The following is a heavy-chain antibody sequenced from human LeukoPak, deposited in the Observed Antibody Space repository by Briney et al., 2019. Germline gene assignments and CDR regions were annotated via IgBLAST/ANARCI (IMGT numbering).Heavy chain of an antibody. CDR1: GGSISSYY. CDR2: IYYSGST. D-gene: IGHD4-17*01. CDR3: ARRAPYGASFDY. J-gene: IGHJ4*02. V-gene: IGHV4-59*08. Sequence: PSETLSLTCTVSGGSISSYYWSWIRQPPGKGLEWIGYIYYSGSTNYNPSLKSRVTISVDTSKNQFSLKLSSVTAADTAVYYCARRAPYGASFDYWGQGTLVTVSS.